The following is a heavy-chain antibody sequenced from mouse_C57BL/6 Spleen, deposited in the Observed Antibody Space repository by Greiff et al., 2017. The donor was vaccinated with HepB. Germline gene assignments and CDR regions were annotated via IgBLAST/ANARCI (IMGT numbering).Heavy chain of an antibody. D-gene: IGHD1-1*01. CDR2: IYPRSGNT. J-gene: IGHJ4*01. CDR3: ARWGADGSSFSYYAMDY. CDR1: GYTFTSYG. V-gene: IGHV1-81*01. Sequence: QVQLQQSGAELARPGASVKLSCKASGYTFTSYGISWVKQRTGQGLEWIGEIYPRSGNTYYNEKFKGKATLTADKSSSTAYMELRSLTSEDSAVYFCARWGADGSSFSYYAMDYWGQGTSVTVSS.